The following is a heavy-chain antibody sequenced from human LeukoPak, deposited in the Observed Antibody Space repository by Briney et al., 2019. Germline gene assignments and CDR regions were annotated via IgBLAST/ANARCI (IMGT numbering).Heavy chain of an antibody. D-gene: IGHD3-22*01. J-gene: IGHJ1*01. CDR2: ISSNGGRT. CDR3: ATYYYDSGGFHFHH. CDR1: GLTFKNFA. V-gene: IGHV3-64*01. Sequence: PTGGSLRLSCAVSGLTFKNFAMSWVRQAPGKGLEYVSAISSNGGRTYYANSVKGRFTISRDNSRNTLYLQMGSLRAEDMAVYYCATYYYDSGGFHFHHWGQGTLVTVSS.